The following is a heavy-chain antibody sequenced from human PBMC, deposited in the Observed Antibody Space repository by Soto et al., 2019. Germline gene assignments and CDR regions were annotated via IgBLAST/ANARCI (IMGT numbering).Heavy chain of an antibody. D-gene: IGHD3-16*01. Sequence: QVQLQESGPGLVKPSETLALTCTVSGSSMRDYFWNWIRQAPGKGLEWLGDVYYSGSANYNPSLKSRISISIDPVKKQFSLRMTSVTPADTAIYYCAKEVEGGNYGLEIWGRGIQVTVAS. CDR3: AKEVEGGNYGLEI. J-gene: IGHJ4*02. V-gene: IGHV4-59*03. CDR1: GSSMRDYF. CDR2: VYYSGSA.